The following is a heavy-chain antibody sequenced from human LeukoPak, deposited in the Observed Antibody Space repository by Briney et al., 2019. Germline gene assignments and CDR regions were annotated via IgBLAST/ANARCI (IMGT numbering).Heavy chain of an antibody. CDR2: IYHSEST. D-gene: IGHD7-27*01. V-gene: IGHV4-39*07. CDR3: ARDRLSLGAFDI. Sequence: SETLSLTCAVSGGSINSRSYYWACIRPPPGKGLECIGSIYHSESTYYNPSLKSRVTISLDTFKNQFSLRLSSLTAADTAVYYCARDRLSLGAFDIWGQGTMVTVSS. J-gene: IGHJ3*02. CDR1: GGSINSRSYY.